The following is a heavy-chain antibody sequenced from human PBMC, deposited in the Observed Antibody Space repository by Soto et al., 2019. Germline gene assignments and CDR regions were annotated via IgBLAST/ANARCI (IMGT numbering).Heavy chain of an antibody. Sequence: SETLSLTCTVSGGSISSGGYYWSWIRQHPGKCLEWIGYIYYSGSTYYNPSLKSRVTISVDTSKNQFSLKLSSVTAADTAVYYCARDGSSWTGPLAYSYGMDVGAKGPRSPSP. D-gene: IGHD6-13*01. CDR3: ARDGSSWTGPLAYSYGMDV. CDR1: GGSISSGGYY. V-gene: IGHV4-31*03. CDR2: IYYSGST. J-gene: IGHJ6*02.